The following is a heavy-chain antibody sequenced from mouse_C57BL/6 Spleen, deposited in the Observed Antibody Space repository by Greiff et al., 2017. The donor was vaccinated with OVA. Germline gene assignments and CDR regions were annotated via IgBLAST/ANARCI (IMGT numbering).Heavy chain of an antibody. CDR2: ISYSGST. J-gene: IGHJ3*01. D-gene: IGHD2-5*01. V-gene: IGHV3-1*01. Sequence: VQLKESGPGMVKPSQSLSLTCTVTGYSITSGYDWHWIRHFPGNKLEWMGYISYSGSTNYNPSLKSRISITHDTSKNHFFLKLNSVTTEDTATYYCARGYSNYGWFAYWGQGTLVTVSA. CDR3: ARGYSNYGWFAY. CDR1: GYSITSGYD.